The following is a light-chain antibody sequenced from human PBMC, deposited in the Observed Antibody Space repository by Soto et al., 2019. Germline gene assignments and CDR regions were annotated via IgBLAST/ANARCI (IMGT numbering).Light chain of an antibody. V-gene: IGKV1-39*01. CDR2: TAS. CDR1: QSVSNY. CDR3: QQSYTTPFT. Sequence: DIQMTQSPSSLSASVGDRVTITCRASQSVSNYLNWFQHKPGRAPMLLIHTASTLRSGVPSRFSGSGSGADFTLTISSLQREYFATYYCQQSYTTPFTFGQGTELEIK. J-gene: IGKJ2*01.